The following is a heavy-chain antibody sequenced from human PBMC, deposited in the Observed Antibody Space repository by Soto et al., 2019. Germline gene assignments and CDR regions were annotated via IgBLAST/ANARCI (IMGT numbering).Heavy chain of an antibody. V-gene: IGHV4-31*03. CDR1: GGSISSGGYY. CDR2: IYYSGST. J-gene: IGHJ5*02. D-gene: IGHD5-12*01. Sequence: TVSLTCTVSGGSISSGGYYWSWIRQHPGKGLEWIGYIYYSGSTYYNPSLKSRVTISVDTSKNQFSLKLSSVTAADTAVYYCASGLGDGYNLRWFDPWGQGTLVTVSS. CDR3: ASGLGDGYNLRWFDP.